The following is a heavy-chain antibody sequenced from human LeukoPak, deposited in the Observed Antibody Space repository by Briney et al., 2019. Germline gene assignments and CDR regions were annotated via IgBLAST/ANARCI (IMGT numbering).Heavy chain of an antibody. Sequence: ASVKVSCKVSGYTLTELSMHWVRQAPGKGLEWMGGFDPEGGETIYAQKFQGRVTMTEDTSTDTAYMELSSLRSEDTAVYYCATPGPLGFLEWPWDHFDYWGQGTLVTVSS. CDR3: ATPGPLGFLEWPWDHFDY. V-gene: IGHV1-24*01. CDR1: GYTLTELS. J-gene: IGHJ4*02. D-gene: IGHD3-3*01. CDR2: FDPEGGET.